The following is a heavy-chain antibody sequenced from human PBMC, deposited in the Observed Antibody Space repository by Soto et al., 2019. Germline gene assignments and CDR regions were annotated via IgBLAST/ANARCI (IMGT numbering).Heavy chain of an antibody. CDR2: IILPFGTA. D-gene: IGHD6-13*01. V-gene: IGHV1-69*13. CDR1: GGTLSSYA. CDR3: ARDPATIAAAGTAFFDY. Sequence: ASVKVSCTASGGTLSSYAISWVRQAPGQGLEWMGGIILPFGTANYAQKFQGRVTLYLQMNSLRAEDTAVYYCARDPATIAAAGTAFFDYWGQGTLVTVSS. J-gene: IGHJ4*02.